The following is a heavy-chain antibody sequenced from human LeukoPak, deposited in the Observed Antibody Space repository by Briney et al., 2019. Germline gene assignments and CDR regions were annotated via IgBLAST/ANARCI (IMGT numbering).Heavy chain of an antibody. D-gene: IGHD3-9*01. Sequence: PGGSLRLSCAASGFTFSSYSMNWVRQAPGKGREWVSSISSSSSYISHADSVKGRFTISRDNAKNSLYLQTNSPQAEDTAVYYCARDRPDYDILTGYYMTEGVADYWGQGTLVTVSS. V-gene: IGHV3-21*01. CDR1: GFTFSSYS. J-gene: IGHJ4*02. CDR3: ARDRPDYDILTGYYMTEGVADY. CDR2: ISSSSSYI.